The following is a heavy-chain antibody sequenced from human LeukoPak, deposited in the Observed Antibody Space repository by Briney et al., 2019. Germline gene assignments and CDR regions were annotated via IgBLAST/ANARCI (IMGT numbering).Heavy chain of an antibody. CDR3: AKPPAYNYGSGSYFDS. V-gene: IGHV3-48*01. Sequence: PGGSLRLSCAASGFTFSSYSMNWVRQAPGKGLEWVSYISSSSSTIYYAYSVKGRFTISRDDSKNTLYLQMNSLRVEDTAVYYCAKPPAYNYGSGSYFDSWGQGTLVTVSS. CDR1: GFTFSSYS. J-gene: IGHJ4*02. D-gene: IGHD3-10*01. CDR2: ISSSSSTI.